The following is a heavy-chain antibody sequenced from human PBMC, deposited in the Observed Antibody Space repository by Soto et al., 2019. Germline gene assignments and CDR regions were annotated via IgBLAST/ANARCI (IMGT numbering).Heavy chain of an antibody. CDR3: ARAPHTDYSTSPHPKSMDV. Sequence: ASVKVSCKASGYTFTGYYMHWVRQAPGQGLEWMGWINPNSGGTNYAQKFQGWVTMTRDTSISTAYMELSRLRSDDTAVYYCARAPHTDYSTSPHPKSMDVWGQGTTVTVSS. J-gene: IGHJ6*02. CDR2: INPNSGGT. V-gene: IGHV1-2*04. D-gene: IGHD4-4*01. CDR1: GYTFTGYY.